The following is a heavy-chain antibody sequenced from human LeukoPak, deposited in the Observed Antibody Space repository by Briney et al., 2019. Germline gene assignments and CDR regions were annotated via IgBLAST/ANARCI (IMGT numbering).Heavy chain of an antibody. J-gene: IGHJ3*02. Sequence: GGSLRLSCAASGFTFSSYGMHWVRQAPGKGLEWVAVIWYDGSNKYYADSVKGRFTISRGNSKNTLYLQMNSLRAEDTAVYYCARDRGGSLDAFDIWGQGTMVTVSS. CDR1: GFTFSSYG. CDR3: ARDRGGSLDAFDI. D-gene: IGHD1-26*01. V-gene: IGHV3-33*01. CDR2: IWYDGSNK.